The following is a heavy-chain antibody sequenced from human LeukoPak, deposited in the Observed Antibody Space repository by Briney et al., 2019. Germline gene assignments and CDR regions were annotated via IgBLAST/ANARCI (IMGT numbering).Heavy chain of an antibody. CDR2: IIPIFGTA. CDR3: AREPIYYYDSSGYYYI. D-gene: IGHD3-22*01. J-gene: IGHJ4*02. Sequence: SVKVSCKASGGTFSSYAISWVRQAPGQGLEWMGGIIPIFGTANYAQKFQGRVTITADESTSTAYMELSSLRSEDTAVYYCAREPIYYYDSSGYYYIWGQGTLVTVSS. V-gene: IGHV1-69*13. CDR1: GGTFSSYA.